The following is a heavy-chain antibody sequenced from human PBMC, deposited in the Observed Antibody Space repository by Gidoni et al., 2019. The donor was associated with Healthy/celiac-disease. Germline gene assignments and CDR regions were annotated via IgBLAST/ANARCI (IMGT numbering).Heavy chain of an antibody. D-gene: IGHD3-22*01. CDR3: ARVNYYDSSGHCPFDY. CDR2: IFSNDEK. CDR1: GFSPSNARIG. J-gene: IGHJ4*02. V-gene: IGHV2-26*01. Sequence: QVTLKESGPVLVKPTETLTLTCTVSGFSPSNARIGVSCIRQPPGKALEWLAHIFSNDEKSYSTSLKSRLTISKEASKRQVVLTMTNMDTVDTATYYCARVNYYDSSGHCPFDYWGQGTLVTVSS.